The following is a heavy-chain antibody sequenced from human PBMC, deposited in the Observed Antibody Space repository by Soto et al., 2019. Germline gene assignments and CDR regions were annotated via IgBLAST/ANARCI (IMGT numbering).Heavy chain of an antibody. J-gene: IGHJ4*02. D-gene: IGHD6-19*01. CDR3: ATGSAWYRYYFDY. V-gene: IGHV4-39*01. Sequence: PSETLSLTCTVSGGSLSSSSYYWGWIRHPPGTGLEWIGSLYHSGSNYYNPSLKSLVTISVDTSKNQFSLKLSSVTASDTAVYFCATGSAWYRYYFDYWGQGTLVTVSS. CDR2: LYHSGSN. CDR1: GGSLSSSSYY.